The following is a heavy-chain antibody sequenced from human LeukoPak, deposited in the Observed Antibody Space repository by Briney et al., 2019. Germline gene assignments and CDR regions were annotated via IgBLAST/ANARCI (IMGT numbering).Heavy chain of an antibody. J-gene: IGHJ4*02. CDR2: IKQDGSEK. CDR1: GCTFSSYW. Sequence: GGSLRLSCAASGCTFSSYWMSWVRQAPGKGLEWVANIKQDGSEKYYVDSVKGRFTISRDNAKNSLYLQMNSLRAEDTAVYYCARDGYGDYLFDYWGQGTLVTVSS. CDR3: ARDGYGDYLFDY. D-gene: IGHD4-17*01. V-gene: IGHV3-7*01.